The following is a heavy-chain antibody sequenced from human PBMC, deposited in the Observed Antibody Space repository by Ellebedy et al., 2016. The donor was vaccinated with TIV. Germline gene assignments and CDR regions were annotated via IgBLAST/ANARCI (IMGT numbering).Heavy chain of an antibody. CDR1: GFTFSDYA. CDR3: ARRRIAVAGTNHHFYMDV. D-gene: IGHD6-19*01. J-gene: IGHJ6*03. CDR2: IYFDGSYK. V-gene: IGHV3-33*01. Sequence: GGSLRLSXAASGFTFSDYAMHWVRQAPGKGLEWVAFIYFDGSYKYYADSVKGRFTVSRDNSKNTVDLQMNSLRAEDTAVYYCARRRIAVAGTNHHFYMDVWGKGTTVTVSS.